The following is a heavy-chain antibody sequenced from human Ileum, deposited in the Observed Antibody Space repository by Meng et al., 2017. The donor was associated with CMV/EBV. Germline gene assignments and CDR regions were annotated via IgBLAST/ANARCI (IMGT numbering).Heavy chain of an antibody. CDR2: IKSKTDGGTT. CDR3: TTDYLGRS. Sequence: GGSLRLSCAASGITFSDAWMSWVRQAPGKGLEWVGSIKSKTDGGTTDYTAPVKGRFTISRDDSKNTMYLQMNSLKTEDTTVYYCTTDYLGRSWGQGNLVNVSS. J-gene: IGHJ4*02. CDR1: GITFSDAW. V-gene: IGHV3-15*01.